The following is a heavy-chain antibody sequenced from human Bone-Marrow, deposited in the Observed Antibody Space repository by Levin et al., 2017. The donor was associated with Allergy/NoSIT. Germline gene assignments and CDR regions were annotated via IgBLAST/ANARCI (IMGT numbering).Heavy chain of an antibody. J-gene: IGHJ5*02. CDR1: GYTFTSYG. V-gene: IGHV1-18*01. CDR3: ARGDGDYLYNWFDP. Sequence: PRASVKVSCKASGYTFTSYGISWVRQAPGQGLEWMGWISAYNGNTNYAQKLQGRVTMTTDTSTSTAYMELRSLRSDDTAVYYCARGDGDYLYNWFDPWGQGTLVTVSS. D-gene: IGHD4-17*01. CDR2: ISAYNGNT.